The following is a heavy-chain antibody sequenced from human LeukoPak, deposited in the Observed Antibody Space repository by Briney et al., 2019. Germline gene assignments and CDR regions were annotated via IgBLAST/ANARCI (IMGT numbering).Heavy chain of an antibody. CDR2: VYYRGNT. Sequence: SETLSLTCTVSGGSIRNYYWSWIRQPPRKGLEWIGYVYYRGNTDYNPSLESRVTISVDTSKNQFSLKLSSVTAADTAVYYCARDEATVLDYWGQGTLVAVSS. D-gene: IGHD4-17*01. CDR3: ARDEATVLDY. CDR1: GGSIRNYY. V-gene: IGHV4-59*01. J-gene: IGHJ4*02.